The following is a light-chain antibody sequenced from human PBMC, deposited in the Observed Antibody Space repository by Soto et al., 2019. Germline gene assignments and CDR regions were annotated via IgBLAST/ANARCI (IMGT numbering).Light chain of an antibody. CDR2: GAS. V-gene: IGKV3-11*01. CDR3: QQRSNWPPIT. J-gene: IGKJ5*01. Sequence: EIVLTQSPGTLSVSPGERATLSCRASQSVSSSYLAWYQQKPGQAPRLLIYGASNRATGIPARFSGSGSGTDFTLTISSLEPEDFAVYYCQQRSNWPPITVGQGTRREIK. CDR1: QSVSSSY.